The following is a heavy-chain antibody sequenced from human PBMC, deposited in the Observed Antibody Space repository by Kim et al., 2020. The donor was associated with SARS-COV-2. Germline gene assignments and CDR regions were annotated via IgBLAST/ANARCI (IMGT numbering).Heavy chain of an antibody. CDR3: ARSGSGSYFNWFDP. V-gene: IGHV3-30-3*01. Sequence: GGSLRLSCAASGFTFSSYAMHRVRQAPGKGLEWVAVISYDGSNKYYADSVKGRFTISRDNSKNTLYLQMNSLRAEDTAVYYCARSGSGSYFNWFDPWGQGTLVTVSS. J-gene: IGHJ5*02. D-gene: IGHD3-10*01. CDR1: GFTFSSYA. CDR2: ISYDGSNK.